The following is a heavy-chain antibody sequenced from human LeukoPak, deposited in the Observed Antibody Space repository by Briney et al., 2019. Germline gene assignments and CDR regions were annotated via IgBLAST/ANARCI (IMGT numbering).Heavy chain of an antibody. J-gene: IGHJ5*02. Sequence: GGSLRLSCAASGFNFSSYSMNWVRQAPGKGLEWVSSITSSSNSIYYADSVKGRFTISRDNAKNSLYLQMNSLRAEDTAVYYCARTPSNTWSNWFDPWGQGTLVIVSS. V-gene: IGHV3-21*01. D-gene: IGHD6-13*01. CDR2: ITSSSNSI. CDR3: ARTPSNTWSNWFDP. CDR1: GFNFSSYS.